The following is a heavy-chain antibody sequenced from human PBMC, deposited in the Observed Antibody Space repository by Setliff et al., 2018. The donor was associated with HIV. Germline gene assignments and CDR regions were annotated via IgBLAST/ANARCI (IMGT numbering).Heavy chain of an antibody. CDR3: AKTIGRYFDIFDN. CDR2: ISSSGNT. CDR1: GASISSYY. V-gene: IGHV4-59*05. J-gene: IGHJ4*02. D-gene: IGHD3-9*01. Sequence: PSETLSLTCTVSGASISSYYWSWIRQSPGKRLEWIGSISSSGNTYYNPSLKSRVTTSVDTPKNQFSLKLNSVTAADTAVYYCAKTIGRYFDIFDNWGQGTLVTAPQ.